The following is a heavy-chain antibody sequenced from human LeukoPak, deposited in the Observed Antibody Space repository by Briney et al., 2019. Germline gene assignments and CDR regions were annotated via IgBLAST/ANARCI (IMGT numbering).Heavy chain of an antibody. Sequence: GGSLRLSCAASGFTFTYYWMTWVRQAPGKGLEWVSVIDSRDNTYHADSVKGRFTISRHTSKNTLYLQMNSLRAEDTAVYYCARESTPLRGAFDPWGPGTLVTVSS. D-gene: IGHD5-24*01. CDR1: GFTFTYYW. CDR2: IDSRDNT. V-gene: IGHV3-53*04. CDR3: ARESTPLRGAFDP. J-gene: IGHJ5*02.